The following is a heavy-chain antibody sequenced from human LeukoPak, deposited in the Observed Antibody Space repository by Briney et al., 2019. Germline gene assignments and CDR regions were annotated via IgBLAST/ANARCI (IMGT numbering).Heavy chain of an antibody. D-gene: IGHD3-22*01. CDR3: ARVVYYDSSGYDY. CDR2: IYTSGST. V-gene: IGHV4-61*02. J-gene: IGHJ4*02. Sequence: SETLSLTCTVSGGSISSGSYYWSWIRQPAGKGLEWIGRIYTSGSTNYNPSLKSRVTMSVDTSKNQFSLKLSSVTAADTAVYYCARVVYYDSSGYDYWGQGTLVTVSS. CDR1: GGSISSGSYY.